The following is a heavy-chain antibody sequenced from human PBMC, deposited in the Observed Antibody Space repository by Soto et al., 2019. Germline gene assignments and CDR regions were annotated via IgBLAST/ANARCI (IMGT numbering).Heavy chain of an antibody. D-gene: IGHD2-21*02. CDR3: ATSGVVTAIQLNWFDP. CDR1: GFTFSSYS. CDR2: ISSSSSYI. J-gene: IGHJ5*02. V-gene: IGHV3-21*01. Sequence: HGGSLRLSCAASGFTFSSYSMNWVRQAPGKGLEWVSSISSSSSYIYYADSVKGRFTISRDNAKNSLYLQMNSLRAEDTAVYYCATSGVVTAIQLNWFDPWGQGTLVTVSS.